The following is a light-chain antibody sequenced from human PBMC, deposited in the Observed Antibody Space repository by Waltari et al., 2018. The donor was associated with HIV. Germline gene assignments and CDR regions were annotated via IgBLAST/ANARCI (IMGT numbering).Light chain of an antibody. V-gene: IGLV2-23*02. J-gene: IGLJ1*01. CDR2: EVT. Sequence: QSALTQVASVSGSPGQSITISCTGPSVSVGMFNLVSWYQHRPGQAPKLIIYEVTMRPSGISSRFSGSKSGNTASLTISGLQAEDEADYYCCAYAGSSTSFVFGSGTKVTVL. CDR3: CAYAGSSTSFV. CDR1: SVSVGMFNL.